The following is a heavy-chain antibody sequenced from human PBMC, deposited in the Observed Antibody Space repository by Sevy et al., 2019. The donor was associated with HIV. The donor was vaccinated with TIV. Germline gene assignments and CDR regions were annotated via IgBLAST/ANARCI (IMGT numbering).Heavy chain of an antibody. CDR2: IKADGSDK. CDR3: VLDTFGRFAS. V-gene: IGHV3-7*01. D-gene: IGHD3-16*01. J-gene: IGHJ4*02. Sequence: GGSLRLSCAASGFTFSANWMNWVRQAPGKGLEWVANIKADGSDKYYVDSVEGRFTISRDNAKNLLFLQMNSLRVEDTAVYYCVLDTFGRFASWGQGTLVTRSS. CDR1: GFTFSANW.